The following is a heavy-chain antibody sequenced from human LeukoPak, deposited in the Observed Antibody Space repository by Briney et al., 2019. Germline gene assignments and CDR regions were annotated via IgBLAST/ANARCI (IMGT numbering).Heavy chain of an antibody. CDR2: NIPIFGTA. V-gene: IGHV1-69*13. CDR1: GGTFSSYA. Sequence: SVKVSCKASGGTFSSYAISWVRQAPGQGLEWMGGNIPIFGTANYAQKFQGRVTITADDSTSTVYMELSSLRSEDTAVYYCARDSPYCGGDCYFDSWGQGTLVTVSS. CDR3: ARDSPYCGGDCYFDS. J-gene: IGHJ4*02. D-gene: IGHD2-21*01.